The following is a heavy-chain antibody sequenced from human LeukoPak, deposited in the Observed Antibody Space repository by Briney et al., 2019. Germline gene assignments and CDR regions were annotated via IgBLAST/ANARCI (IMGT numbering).Heavy chain of an antibody. J-gene: IGHJ4*02. V-gene: IGHV3-48*03. D-gene: IGHD1-26*01. CDR1: GSTFSSYE. CDR2: ISSSGSNI. CDR3: ARDIKVGATKYYFDY. Sequence: PGGSLRLSCAASGSTFSSYEMNWVRQAPGKGLEWVSYISSSGSNIYYADSVKGRFTISRDNAKNSLYLQMNSLRAEDTAVYYCARDIKVGATKYYFDYWGQGTLVTVSS.